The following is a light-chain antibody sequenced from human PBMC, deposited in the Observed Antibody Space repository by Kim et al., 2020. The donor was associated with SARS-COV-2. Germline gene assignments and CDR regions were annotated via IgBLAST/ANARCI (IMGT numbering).Light chain of an antibody. CDR1: QSVSSNY. CDR2: GAS. V-gene: IGKV3-20*01. J-gene: IGKJ1*01. CDR3: QQYSSSPAT. Sequence: SPREEATLSCRASQSVSSNYLAWYQQKPGQAPRLLIYGASSRATGIPDRFSGSGSGTDFTLTITRLEPEDFAVYYCQQYSSSPATFGQGTKVDIK.